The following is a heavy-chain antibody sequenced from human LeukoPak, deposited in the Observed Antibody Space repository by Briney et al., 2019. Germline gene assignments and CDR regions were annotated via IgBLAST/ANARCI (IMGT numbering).Heavy chain of an antibody. D-gene: IGHD3-9*01. CDR3: ARVKGYFDWLIAY. J-gene: IGHJ4*02. V-gene: IGHV1-46*01. CDR1: GYIFTSYN. CDR2: INSSGGST. Sequence: ASVKVSCKASGYIFTSYNMYWVRQAPGQGLEWMGIINSSGGSTNYAQKFQGRVTMTRDTSISTAYMELSRLRSDDTAVYYCARVKGYFDWLIAYWGQGTLVTVSS.